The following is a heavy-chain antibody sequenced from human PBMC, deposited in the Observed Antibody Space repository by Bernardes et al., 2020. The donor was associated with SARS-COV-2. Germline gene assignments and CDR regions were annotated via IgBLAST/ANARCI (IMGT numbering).Heavy chain of an antibody. J-gene: IGHJ6*02. Sequence: SETLSLTCTVSGGSISSYYWSWIRQPPGKGLEWIGYIYYSGSTYYADSVKGRFTISRDNSKNTLYLQMNSLRAEDTAVYYCAKGELDLGAYYDFWSGGLTRHYYYYGMDVWGQGTTVTVSS. CDR2: IYYSGST. V-gene: IGHV4-59*12. CDR1: GGSISSYY. D-gene: IGHD3-3*01. CDR3: AKGELDLGAYYDFWSGGLTRHYYYYGMDV.